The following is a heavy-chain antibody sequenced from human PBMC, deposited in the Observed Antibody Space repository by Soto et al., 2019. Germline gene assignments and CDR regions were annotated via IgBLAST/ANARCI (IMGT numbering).Heavy chain of an antibody. CDR2: ITGSGGGT. D-gene: IGHD6-13*01. Sequence: EVQLLESGGGLVQPGGSLRLSCAASGFTFSNYAMTWVRQAPGKGLEWVSVITGSGGGTYSVDSVKGRFTISRDNSKNTVYLPMNSLRAEDTAVYYCAKRPLTAAGFDYWGQGTLVTVSS. J-gene: IGHJ4*02. CDR3: AKRPLTAAGFDY. CDR1: GFTFSNYA. V-gene: IGHV3-23*01.